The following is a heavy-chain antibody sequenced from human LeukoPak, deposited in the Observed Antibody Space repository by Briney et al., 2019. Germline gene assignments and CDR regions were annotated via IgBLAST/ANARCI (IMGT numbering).Heavy chain of an antibody. D-gene: IGHD2-21*01. CDR1: GFTFSSSR. CDR3: ASELFLGY. J-gene: IGHJ4*02. V-gene: IGHV3-74*01. CDR2: INSDGSST. Sequence: GALRLSCAASGFTFSSSRMHWVRQAPGKGLVWVSGINSDGSSTDYADSVKGRFTISRDNARNTLYLQMNSLRAEDTALYYCASELFLGYWGQGALVTVSS.